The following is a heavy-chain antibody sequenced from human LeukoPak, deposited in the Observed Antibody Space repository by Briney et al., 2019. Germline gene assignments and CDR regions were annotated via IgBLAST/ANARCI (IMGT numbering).Heavy chain of an antibody. CDR2: ISSSSSYI. CDR3: ARARSSYGYGDAFDI. CDR1: GFTFSSYS. J-gene: IGHJ3*02. D-gene: IGHD5-18*01. Sequence: GGSLRLSCAASGFTFSSYSMNWVRQAPGKGLEWVSSISSSSSYIYYTDSVKGRFTISRDNSKNTLYLQMNSLRAEDTAVYYCARARSSYGYGDAFDIWGQGTMVTVSS. V-gene: IGHV3-21*01.